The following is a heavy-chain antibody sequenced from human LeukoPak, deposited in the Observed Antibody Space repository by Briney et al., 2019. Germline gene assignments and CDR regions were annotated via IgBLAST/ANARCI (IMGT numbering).Heavy chain of an antibody. D-gene: IGHD6-13*01. CDR1: GGSLSRLY. V-gene: IGHV4-4*09. CDR2: FYTSGST. J-gene: IGHJ5*02. Sequence: SETLSLTCTLSGGSLSRLYWSWIPHPRGRGLEWIGYFYTSGSTNSNPSLKSRVPISVDTSKNQFSLELSSVTAADTAVYYCASPIPSAGWFDPRGQGTLVTVSS. CDR3: ASPIPSAGWFDP.